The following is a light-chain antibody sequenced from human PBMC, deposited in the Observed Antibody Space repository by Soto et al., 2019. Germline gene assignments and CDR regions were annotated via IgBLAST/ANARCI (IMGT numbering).Light chain of an antibody. CDR2: KAS. V-gene: IGKV1-5*03. CDR1: QSISSW. CDR3: QQYSAFWLT. Sequence: DIQMTQCPSTLSASVGDRVTITCRASQSISSWLAWYQQKPGNTPKLLVYKASILENGVPSRFSGSGSGTEFTLTISGLQPDDFATYYCQQYSAFWLTFGGGTKLEIK. J-gene: IGKJ4*01.